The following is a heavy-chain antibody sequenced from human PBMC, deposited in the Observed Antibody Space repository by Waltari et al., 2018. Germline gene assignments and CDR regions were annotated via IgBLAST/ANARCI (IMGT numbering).Heavy chain of an antibody. CDR3: ARHPIESPVSLGDDAFDI. CDR2: IYPGDSDT. Sequence: EVQLVQSGAEVKKPGASLKISCKGSGYSFTSYWIGGVRHLPGDGLEWMGIIYPGDSDTRYSPSFQGQVTISADKSISTAYLQWSSLKASDTAMYYCARHPIESPVSLGDDAFDIWGQGTMVTVSS. J-gene: IGHJ3*02. CDR1: GYSFTSYW. D-gene: IGHD3-16*01. V-gene: IGHV5-51*01.